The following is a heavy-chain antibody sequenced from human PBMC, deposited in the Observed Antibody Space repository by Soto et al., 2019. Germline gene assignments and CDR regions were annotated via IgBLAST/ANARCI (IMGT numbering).Heavy chain of an antibody. CDR2: IDPSDSYT. CDR3: ARLIAAAGTSKDAFDI. CDR1: GYSFTSYW. Sequence: GETLKNTCKGSGYSFTSYWIGWVRQMTGKGLEWRGRIDPSDSYTNYSPSFQGHVTISADKSISTAYLQWSSLKASDTAMYYCARLIAAAGTSKDAFDIWGQGTMVTVSS. D-gene: IGHD6-13*01. J-gene: IGHJ3*02. V-gene: IGHV5-10-1*01.